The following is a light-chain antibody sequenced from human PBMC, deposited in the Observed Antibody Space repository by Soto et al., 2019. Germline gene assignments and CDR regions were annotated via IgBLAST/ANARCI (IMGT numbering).Light chain of an antibody. CDR2: EVN. V-gene: IGLV2-8*01. CDR1: SSDVGGYNS. J-gene: IGLJ3*02. Sequence: QSALTQPPSASGSPGQSVTISCTGTSSDVGGYNSVSWYQQHPGRAPTLLIYEVNKRPSGVPDRFSASKSDNTASLTVSGLQAEDEADYYCTSYAGSRNMVFGGGTKLTVL. CDR3: TSYAGSRNMV.